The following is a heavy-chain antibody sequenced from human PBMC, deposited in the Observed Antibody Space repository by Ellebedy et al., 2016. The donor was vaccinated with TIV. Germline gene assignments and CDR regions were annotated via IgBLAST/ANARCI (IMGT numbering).Heavy chain of an antibody. Sequence: SETLSLTCTVSGGSISSGDYFWSWIRQPPGKGLEWIGYIYYSGTTYYNPSLKSRVTISVDTSKNQFSLKLSSVTAADTAVYYRARYLDRWFDPWGQGTLVTVSS. J-gene: IGHJ5*02. CDR3: ARYLDRWFDP. CDR2: IYYSGTT. CDR1: GGSISSGDYF. V-gene: IGHV4-30-4*01. D-gene: IGHD2-2*01.